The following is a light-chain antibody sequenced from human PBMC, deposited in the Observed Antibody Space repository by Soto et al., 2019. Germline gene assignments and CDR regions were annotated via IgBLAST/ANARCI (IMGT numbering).Light chain of an antibody. CDR2: QVN. CDR1: NGDVGAYDY. J-gene: IGLJ3*02. V-gene: IGLV2-14*01. Sequence: QSVLTQPASVSGSPGQSITISCTGTNGDVGAYDYVSWYQQHPGKAPKLMISQVNNRPSGVSNRFSGSKFGNTASLTVSGFQAEDEADYYCCSYAGSNTWVFGGGTKVTVL. CDR3: CSYAGSNTWV.